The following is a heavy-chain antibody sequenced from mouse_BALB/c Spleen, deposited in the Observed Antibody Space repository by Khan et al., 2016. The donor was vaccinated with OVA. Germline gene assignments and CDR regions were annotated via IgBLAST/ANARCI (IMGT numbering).Heavy chain of an antibody. J-gene: IGHJ3*01. D-gene: IGHD3-2*02. V-gene: IGHV1S81*02. CDR3: IRSGYCSFAY. Sequence: QVQLQQSGAELVKPGASVKLSCKASGYTFSSYYMYWVKERPGQGLEWIGEINPSNGGSNFNEKFKTKATLTVDKSSSTAYMQLGSLTSEDSAVYYCIRSGYCSFAYWGQGTLVTVSA. CDR1: GYTFSSYY. CDR2: INPSNGGS.